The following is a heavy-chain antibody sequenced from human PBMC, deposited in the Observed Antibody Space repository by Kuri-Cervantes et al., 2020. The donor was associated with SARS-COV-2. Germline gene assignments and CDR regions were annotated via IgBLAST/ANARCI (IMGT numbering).Heavy chain of an antibody. V-gene: IGHV1-2*02. Sequence: ASVKVSCKASGYTFTGYYMHWVRQAPGQGLEWMGWINPNSGGTNYAQKFQGRVTITRNTSISTAYMELSSLRSEDTAVYYCARPSRRGSGWLAFDIWGQGTMVTVSS. CDR2: INPNSGGT. J-gene: IGHJ3*02. CDR1: GYTFTGYY. CDR3: ARPSRRGSGWLAFDI. D-gene: IGHD6-19*01.